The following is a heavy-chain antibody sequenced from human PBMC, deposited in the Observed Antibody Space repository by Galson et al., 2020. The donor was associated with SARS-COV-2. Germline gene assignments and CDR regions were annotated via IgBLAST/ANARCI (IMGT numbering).Heavy chain of an antibody. CDR1: GFTFSSYS. J-gene: IGHJ6*02. D-gene: IGHD2-21*01. V-gene: IGHV3-21*01. CDR3: ASSDQPYYYYGMDV. Sequence: NSGGSLRLSCAASGFTFSSYSMNWVRQAPGKGLEWVSSISSSSSYIYYADSVKGRFTISRDNAKNSLYLQMNSLRAEDTAVYYCASSDQPYYYYGMDVWGQGTTVTVSS. CDR2: ISSSSSYI.